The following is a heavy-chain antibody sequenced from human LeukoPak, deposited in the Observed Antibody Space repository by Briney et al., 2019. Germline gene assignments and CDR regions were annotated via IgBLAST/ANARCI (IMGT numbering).Heavy chain of an antibody. V-gene: IGHV4-31*03. CDR1: GGSISSGGYH. CDR2: IYYSGST. J-gene: IGHJ4*02. CDR3: TGEKFGGGFDY. Sequence: SQTLSLTCTVSGGSISSGGYHWSWIRQHPGKGLEWIGYIYYSGSTYYNPSLKSRVTISVDTSKNQFSLKLSSVTAADTAVYYCTGEKFGGGFDYWGQGTLVTVSS. D-gene: IGHD3-16*01.